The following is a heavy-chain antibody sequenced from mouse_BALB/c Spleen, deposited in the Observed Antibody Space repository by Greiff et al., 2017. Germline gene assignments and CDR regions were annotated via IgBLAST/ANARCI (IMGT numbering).Heavy chain of an antibody. CDR1: GFNIKDYY. J-gene: IGHJ3*01. D-gene: IGHD3-2*01. V-gene: IGHV14-1*02. CDR3: ARGTARATFAY. Sequence: EVKLQESGAELVRPGALVKLSCKASGFNIKDYYMHWVKQRPEQGLEWIGWIDPENGNTIYDPKFQGKASITADTSSNTAYLQLSSLTSEDTAVYYCARGTARATFAYWGQGTLVTVSA. CDR2: IDPENGNT.